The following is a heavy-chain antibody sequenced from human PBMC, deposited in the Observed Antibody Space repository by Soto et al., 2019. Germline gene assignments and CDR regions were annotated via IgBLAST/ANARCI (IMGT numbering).Heavy chain of an antibody. CDR2: ISGSGGST. CDR3: AKDLEFGEFIYGMDV. J-gene: IGHJ6*02. D-gene: IGHD3-10*01. CDR1: GFTFSSYA. V-gene: IGHV3-23*01. Sequence: PGGSLRLSCAASGFTFSSYAMSWVRQAPGKGLEWVSAISGSGGSTYYADSVKGRFTISRDNSKNTLYLQMNSLRAEDTAVYYCAKDLEFGEFIYGMDVWGQGTTVTVPS.